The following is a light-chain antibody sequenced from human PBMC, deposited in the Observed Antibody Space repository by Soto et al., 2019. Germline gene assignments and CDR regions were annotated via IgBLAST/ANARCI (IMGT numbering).Light chain of an antibody. J-gene: IGKJ1*01. V-gene: IGKV1-5*01. Sequence: DIQMTQSPSTLSASVGDRVTITCRASQSISSWLAWYQQKPGKAPKLLIYDASSLESGVPSRFSGSGSGTESTLTLSSLQPDDFATYYCQQYNSYWTFGQGTKVDI. CDR2: DAS. CDR1: QSISSW. CDR3: QQYNSYWT.